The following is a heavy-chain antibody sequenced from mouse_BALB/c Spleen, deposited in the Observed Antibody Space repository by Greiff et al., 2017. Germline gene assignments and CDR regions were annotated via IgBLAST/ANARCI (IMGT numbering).Heavy chain of an antibody. J-gene: IGHJ4*01. CDR1: GFSLSRYS. D-gene: IGHD3-1*01. CDR3: GQLGLRGYAMDY. V-gene: IGHV2-6-4*01. CDR2: IWGGGST. Sequence: VMLVESGPGLVAPSQSLSITCTVSGFSLSRYSVHWVRQPPGKGLEWLGMIWGGGSTDYNSALKSRLSISKDNSKSQVFLKMNSLQTDDTAMYYCGQLGLRGYAMDYWGQGTSVTVSS.